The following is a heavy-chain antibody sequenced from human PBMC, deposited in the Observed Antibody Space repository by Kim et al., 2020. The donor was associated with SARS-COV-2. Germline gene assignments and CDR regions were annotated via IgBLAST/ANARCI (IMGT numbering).Heavy chain of an antibody. CDR1: GGSISYYY. CDR2: VIDSGST. V-gene: IGHV4-59*01. J-gene: IGHJ2*01. D-gene: IGHD3-22*01. CDR3: ERGTYYYDGSGNPRFWYF. Sequence: SETLSLTCTVSGGSISYYYWSWIRQPPGKGLEWIGYVIDSGSTNYSHSPKSRVTISLDTSKKQISLQLTSVTAADTDVYYCERGTYYYDGSGNPRFWYF.